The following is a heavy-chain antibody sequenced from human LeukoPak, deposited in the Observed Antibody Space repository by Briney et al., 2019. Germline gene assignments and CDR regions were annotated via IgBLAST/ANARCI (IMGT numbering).Heavy chain of an antibody. Sequence: SETLSLTCAVYGGSFSGYYWSWIRQPPGKGLEWIGEINHSGSTNYNPSLKSRVTISVDTSKNQFSLKLSSVTAADTAVYYRARGRTGWYFDYWGQGTLVTVSS. CDR1: GGSFSGYY. CDR2: INHSGST. J-gene: IGHJ4*02. D-gene: IGHD6-19*01. CDR3: ARGRTGWYFDY. V-gene: IGHV4-34*01.